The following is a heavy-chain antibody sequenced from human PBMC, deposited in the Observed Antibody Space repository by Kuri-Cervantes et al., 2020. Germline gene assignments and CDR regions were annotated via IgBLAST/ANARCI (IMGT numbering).Heavy chain of an antibody. V-gene: IGHV3-66*03. CDR3: ARAGGWSSTFDY. CDR1: GFTFSSYS. D-gene: IGHD6-19*01. J-gene: IGHJ4*02. CDR2: IYSCGST. Sequence: GESLKISCAASGFTFSSYSMNWVRQAPGKGLEWVSVIYSCGSTYYADSVKGRFTISRDNSKNTLYLQMNSLRAEDTAVYYCARAGGWSSTFDYWGQGTLVTVSS.